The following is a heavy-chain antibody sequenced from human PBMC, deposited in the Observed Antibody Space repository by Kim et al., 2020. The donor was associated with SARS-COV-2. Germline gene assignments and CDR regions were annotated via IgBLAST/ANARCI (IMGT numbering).Heavy chain of an antibody. CDR3: ARDRKWVVRGVIQDY. CDR2: ISAYNGNT. J-gene: IGHJ4*02. CDR1: GYTFTSYG. D-gene: IGHD3-10*01. V-gene: IGHV1-18*04. Sequence: ASVKVSCKASGYTFTSYGISWVRQAPGQGLEWMGWISAYNGNTNYAQKLQGRVTMTTDTSTSTAYMELRSLRSDDTAVYYCARDRKWVVRGVIQDYWGQGTLVTVSS.